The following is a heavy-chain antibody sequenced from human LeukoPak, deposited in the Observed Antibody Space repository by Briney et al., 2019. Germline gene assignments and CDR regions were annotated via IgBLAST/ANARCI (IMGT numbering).Heavy chain of an antibody. CDR3: AREGYDSSGPHFDY. J-gene: IGHJ4*02. CDR1: GGSFSGYY. V-gene: IGHV4-4*07. Sequence: SETLSLTCAVYGGSFSGYYWSWIRQPAGKGLEWIGRIYTSGSTNYNPSLKSRVTMSVDTSKNQFSLKLSSVTAADTAVYYCAREGYDSSGPHFDYWGQGTLVTVSS. CDR2: IYTSGST. D-gene: IGHD3-22*01.